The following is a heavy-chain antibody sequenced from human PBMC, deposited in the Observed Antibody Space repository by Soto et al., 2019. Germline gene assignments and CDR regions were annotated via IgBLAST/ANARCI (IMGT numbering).Heavy chain of an antibody. CDR1: GYSVSSNSAA. D-gene: IGHD6-13*01. V-gene: IGHV6-1*01. CDR3: ARGAPDSGSWYGVGEGPGIYCFYGMDV. CDR2: TYYRSKWYN. Sequence: SQTLSLTCAISGYSVSSNSAAWNWIRQSPSRGLEWLGRTYYRSKWYNDYAVSVKSRITINPDTSKNQFSLQLNSVTPEDTAVYYCARGAPDSGSWYGVGEGPGIYCFYGMDVWGQGTTVTVSS. J-gene: IGHJ6*02.